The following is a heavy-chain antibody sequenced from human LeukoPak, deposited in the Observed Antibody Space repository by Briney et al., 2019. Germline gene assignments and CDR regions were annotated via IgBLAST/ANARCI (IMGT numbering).Heavy chain of an antibody. V-gene: IGHV3-23*01. Sequence: AGGSLRLSCAASGFSFSSYAMSWVRQAPGKGLEWVSVISGSGGSTYYADSVEGRFTISRDTSKNTLYLQMNSLRADDTAVYYCAKHTALTGSYWNYWGQGTLVTVSS. CDR1: GFSFSSYA. D-gene: IGHD1-26*01. CDR3: AKHTALTGSYWNY. J-gene: IGHJ4*02. CDR2: ISGSGGST.